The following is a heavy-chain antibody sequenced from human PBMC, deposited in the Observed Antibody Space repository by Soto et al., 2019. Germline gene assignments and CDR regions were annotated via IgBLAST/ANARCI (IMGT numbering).Heavy chain of an antibody. J-gene: IGHJ4*02. CDR2: IYYSGNT. D-gene: IGHD3-16*01. V-gene: IGHV4-59*08. CDR3: ARHPPYSAFDY. CDR1: GGSISSYY. Sequence: QVQLQESGPGLVKHSETLSLTYTVSGGSISSYYWSWIRRPPGKGLEWIGYIYYSGNTNYNPSLKSRLTISVDTSKNQFSLKLSSVTAADTAVYYCARHPPYSAFDYWGQGTLVTVSS.